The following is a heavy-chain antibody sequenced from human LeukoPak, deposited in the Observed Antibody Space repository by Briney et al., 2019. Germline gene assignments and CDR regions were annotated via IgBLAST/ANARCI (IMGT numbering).Heavy chain of an antibody. J-gene: IGHJ3*02. CDR3: VRARYYDSSAYDDAFDI. CDR2: ISAYNGNT. CDR1: GYTFSRYG. D-gene: IGHD3-22*01. V-gene: IGHV1-18*01. Sequence: ASVKVSCKASGYTFSRYGISWVRQAPGQGLEWMGWISAYNGNTNYPQKLQARVTMTTDTSTSTACMELRSLRFDDTAVYYCVRARYYDSSAYDDAFDIWGQGTVVTVSS.